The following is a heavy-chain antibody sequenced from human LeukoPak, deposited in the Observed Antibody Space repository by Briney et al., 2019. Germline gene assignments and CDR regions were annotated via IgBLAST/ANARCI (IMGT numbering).Heavy chain of an antibody. V-gene: IGHV4-38-2*02. Sequence: PGGSLRLSCAASGFTFSDYYMSWIRQPPGKGLEWLGTIYYRGTTYYNPSLKSRVTISVDTSKNQFSLRLSSVTAADTAVYYCARDFSSSSSVYYYYYMDVWGKGTTVTVSS. CDR3: ARDFSSSSSVYYYYYMDV. J-gene: IGHJ6*03. CDR1: GFTFSDYY. D-gene: IGHD6-6*01. CDR2: IYYRGTT.